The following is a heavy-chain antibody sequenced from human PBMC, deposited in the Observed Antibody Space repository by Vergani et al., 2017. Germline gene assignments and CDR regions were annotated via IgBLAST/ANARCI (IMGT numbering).Heavy chain of an antibody. D-gene: IGHD3-22*01. CDR2: IHPADSDT. Sequence: EVQLVQSGAEVKQPGESLKISCQISGYSFTNYWIGWVRQMPGKGLEWMGIIHPADSDTRYSPSFQGQVTISVDKSISTAYLQRSSLRASDSAMYYCARLYGRDSSGSKYFDYWGQGTLVTVSS. CDR3: ARLYGRDSSGSKYFDY. CDR1: GYSFTNYW. V-gene: IGHV5-51*01. J-gene: IGHJ4*02.